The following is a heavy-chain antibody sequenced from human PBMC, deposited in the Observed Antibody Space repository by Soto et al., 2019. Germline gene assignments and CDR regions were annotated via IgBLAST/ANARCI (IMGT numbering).Heavy chain of an antibody. V-gene: IGHV4-31*03. J-gene: IGHJ4*02. CDR2: IYYSGST. Sequence: QVQLQESGPGLVKPSQTLSLTCTVSGGSISSGGYYWSWIRQHPGNGLEWIGYIYYSGSTYYNPSLKSRVTISVDTSKNQVARKLSSVTAADTAVYYCARGRPATVATRYYFDYWGQGTLVTVSS. D-gene: IGHD4-17*01. CDR3: ARGRPATVATRYYFDY. CDR1: GGSISSGGYY.